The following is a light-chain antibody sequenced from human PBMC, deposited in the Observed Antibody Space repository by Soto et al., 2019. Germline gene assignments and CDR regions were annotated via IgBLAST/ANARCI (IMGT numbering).Light chain of an antibody. CDR3: NSYATTSARV. CDR2: EAS. V-gene: IGLV2-14*01. CDR1: SNDVGAFNY. Sequence: QSVLTQPASVSGSPGQSITISCTGTSNDVGAFNYVSWYQQYSGKAPKLIIYEASNRPSGVSNRFSGSKSGNKASLTISGLQAEDEAEYYCNSYATTSARVFGGGTKVTVL. J-gene: IGLJ3*02.